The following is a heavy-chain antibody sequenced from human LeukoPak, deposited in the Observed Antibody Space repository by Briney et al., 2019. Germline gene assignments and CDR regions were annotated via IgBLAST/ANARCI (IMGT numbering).Heavy chain of an antibody. CDR3: ARDRGDGYDYFWDY. J-gene: IGHJ4*02. D-gene: IGHD5-12*01. CDR1: GGSISSGSYY. CDR2: IYTSGIT. V-gene: IGHV4-61*02. Sequence: SETLSLTCTVSGGSISSGSYYWSWIRQPAGKGLEWIGRIYTSGITKYNPSLKSRVTISVDTSKNQFSLKLSSVTAADTAVYYCARDRGDGYDYFWDYWGQGTLVTVSS.